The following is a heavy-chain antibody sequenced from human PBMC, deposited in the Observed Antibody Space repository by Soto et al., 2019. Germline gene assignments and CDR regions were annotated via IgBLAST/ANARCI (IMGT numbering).Heavy chain of an antibody. V-gene: IGHV1-46*01. CDR2: INPSGGST. CDR3: ARAGLGGSYYDY. J-gene: IGHJ4*02. Sequence: LXWMGIINPSGGSTSYAQKFQGRVTMTRDTSTSTVYMELSSLRSEDTAVYYCARAGLGGSYYDYWGQGTLVTVSS. D-gene: IGHD1-26*01.